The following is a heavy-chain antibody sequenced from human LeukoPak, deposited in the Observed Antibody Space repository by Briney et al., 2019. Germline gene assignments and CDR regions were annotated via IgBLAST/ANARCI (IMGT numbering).Heavy chain of an antibody. V-gene: IGHV3-33*01. CDR1: GFTFSSYG. CDR3: ARDRGYGDSAFDY. D-gene: IGHD4-17*01. CDR2: IWYDGSNK. Sequence: GGSLRLSCAASGFTFSSYGMHWVRQAPGKGLEWVAVIWYDGSNKYYADSVKGRFTISRDNSKNTLYLQMNSLRAEDTAVYYCARDRGYGDSAFDYWGQGTLVTVSS. J-gene: IGHJ4*02.